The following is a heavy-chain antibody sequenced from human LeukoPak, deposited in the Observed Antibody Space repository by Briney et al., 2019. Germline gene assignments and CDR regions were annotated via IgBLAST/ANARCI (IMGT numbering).Heavy chain of an antibody. CDR1: GFTFTDHY. CDR2: ISSSSSHT. CDR3: ARDRLAVAGQGSDAFDI. J-gene: IGHJ3*02. Sequence: GGSLRLSCAASGFTFTDHYMTWIRQAPGKGLEWVSYISSSSSHTNYADSVKGRFTISRDNAKNSLYLQMNSLRAEDTAVYYCARDRLAVAGQGSDAFDIWGQGTMVTVSS. V-gene: IGHV3-11*06. D-gene: IGHD6-19*01.